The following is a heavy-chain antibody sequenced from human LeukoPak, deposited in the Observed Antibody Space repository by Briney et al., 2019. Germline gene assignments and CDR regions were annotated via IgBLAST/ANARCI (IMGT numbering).Heavy chain of an antibody. CDR3: ARTPVTYYYYYYMDV. D-gene: IGHD4-17*01. CDR2: IYYSGST. J-gene: IGHJ6*03. Sequence: SETLSLTCTVSGGSISSSSYYWGWIRQPPGKGLEWIGSIYYSGSTYYNPSLKSRVTISVDTSKNQFSLKLSSVTAADTAVYYCARTPVTYYYYYYMDVWGKGTTVTVSS. V-gene: IGHV4-39*01. CDR1: GGSISSSSYY.